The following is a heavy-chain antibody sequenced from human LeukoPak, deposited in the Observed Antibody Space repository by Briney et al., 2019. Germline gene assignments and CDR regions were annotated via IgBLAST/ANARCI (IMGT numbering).Heavy chain of an antibody. CDR1: GLTFSTYG. CDR3: AEGWNYFDY. V-gene: IGHV3-30*18. CDR2: ISYDGSKT. Sequence: GGSLRLSRAASGLTFSTYGMHWVRQAPGKGLEWVAVISYDGSKTYYAESVKGRFTISRDNSKNTVYLQMNSLRAEDTAVYYCAEGWNYFDYWGQGTLVTVSS. D-gene: IGHD1-1*01. J-gene: IGHJ4*02.